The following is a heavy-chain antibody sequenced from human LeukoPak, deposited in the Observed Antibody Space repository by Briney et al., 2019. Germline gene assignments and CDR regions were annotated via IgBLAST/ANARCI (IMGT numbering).Heavy chain of an antibody. CDR3: ARAGGTNYYYYGMDV. J-gene: IGHJ6*02. CDR1: GGSISNYY. CDR2: IYYSGST. D-gene: IGHD1-26*01. Sequence: ASETPSLTCTVSGGSISNYYWSWIRQPPGKGLEWIGYIYYSGSTNYNPSLKSRVTISVDTSKNQFSLKLSSVTAADTAVYYCARAGGTNYYYYGMDVWGQGTTVTVSS. V-gene: IGHV4-59*01.